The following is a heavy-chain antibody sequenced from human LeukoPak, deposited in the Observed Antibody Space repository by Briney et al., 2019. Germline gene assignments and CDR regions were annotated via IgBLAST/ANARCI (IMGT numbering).Heavy chain of an antibody. Sequence: ASVKVSCKASGGTFISYAISWVRQAPGQGLEWMGIINPSGGSTSYAQKFQGRVTMTRDTSTSTVYMELSSLRSEDTAVYYCARDGTVIAAPLDYYYYYYGMDVWGQGTTVTVSS. V-gene: IGHV1-46*01. CDR3: ARDGTVIAAPLDYYYYYYGMDV. CDR2: INPSGGST. J-gene: IGHJ6*02. D-gene: IGHD6-13*01. CDR1: GGTFISYA.